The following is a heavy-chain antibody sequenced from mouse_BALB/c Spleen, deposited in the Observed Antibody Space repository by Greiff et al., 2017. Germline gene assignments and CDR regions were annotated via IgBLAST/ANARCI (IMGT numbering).Heavy chain of an antibody. CDR2: INPNNGGT. CDR1: GYTFTDYN. CDR3: ARGRPREYYYAMDY. Sequence: EVQLQQSGPELVKPGASVKIPCKASGYTFTDYNMDWVKQSHGKSLEWIGDINPNNGGTIYNQKFKGKATLTVDKSSSTAFMELRSLTSEDTAVYYCARGRPREYYYAMDYWGQGTSVTVSS. J-gene: IGHJ4*01. V-gene: IGHV1-18*01. D-gene: IGHD6-1*01.